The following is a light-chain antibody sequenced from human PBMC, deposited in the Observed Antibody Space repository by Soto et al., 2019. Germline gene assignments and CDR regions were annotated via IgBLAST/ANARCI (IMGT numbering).Light chain of an antibody. V-gene: IGKV3-20*01. CDR2: DAS. J-gene: IGKJ1*01. CDR3: QQYGGSPRT. CDR1: QSISSNY. Sequence: EIVLTQSPGTLSLSPGERATLSCRASQSISSNYLAWYQQTPGQAPRLLIYDASSRAAGIPDRFSGSGSVTDFTLTISRLEPEDFGVYYCQQYGGSPRTFGQGTRVEIK.